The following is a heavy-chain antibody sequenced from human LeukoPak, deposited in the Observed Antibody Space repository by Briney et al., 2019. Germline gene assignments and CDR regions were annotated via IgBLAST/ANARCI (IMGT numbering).Heavy chain of an antibody. V-gene: IGHV4-34*01. J-gene: IGHJ4*02. CDR1: GGSFSGYY. CDR3: AILYYDFWSGYYTDY. D-gene: IGHD3-3*01. CDR2: INHSGST. Sequence: SETLSLTYAVYGGSFSGYYWSWIRQPPGKGLEWIGEINHSGSTNYNPSLKSRVTISVDTSKNQFSLKLSSVTAADTAVYYCAILYYDFWSGYYTDYWGQGTLVTVSS.